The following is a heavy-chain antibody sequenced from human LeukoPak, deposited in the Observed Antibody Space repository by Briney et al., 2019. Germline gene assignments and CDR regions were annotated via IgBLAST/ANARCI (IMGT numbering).Heavy chain of an antibody. D-gene: IGHD2-15*01. CDR2: IYHSGST. CDR1: GYSISSGYY. J-gene: IGHJ4*02. CDR3: ARDRGILSFDY. V-gene: IGHV4-38-2*02. Sequence: SETLSLTCTVSGYSISSGYYWGWIRQPPGKGLEWIGSIYHSGSTYYNPSLKSRVTISVDTSKNQFSLKLSSVTAADTAVYYCARDRGILSFDYWGQGTLVTVSS.